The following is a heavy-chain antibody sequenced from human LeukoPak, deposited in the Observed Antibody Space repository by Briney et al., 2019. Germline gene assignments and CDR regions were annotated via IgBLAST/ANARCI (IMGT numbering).Heavy chain of an antibody. V-gene: IGHV1-69*13. CDR1: GGTFSSYA. CDR3: AREGAGYSTLDY. Sequence: ASVKVSCKASGGTFSSYAISWVRQAPGQGLEWMGGIIPIFGTASYAQKFQGRVTITADESTSTAYMELSSLRSEDTAVYYCAREGAGYSTLDYWGQGTLVTVSS. J-gene: IGHJ4*02. CDR2: IIPIFGTA. D-gene: IGHD3-9*01.